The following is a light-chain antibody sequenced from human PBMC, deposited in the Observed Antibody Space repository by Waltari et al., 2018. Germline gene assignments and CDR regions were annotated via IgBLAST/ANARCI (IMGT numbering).Light chain of an antibody. J-gene: IGLJ2*01. Sequence: QSALTQPASVSGSPGQSITISCTGTSSDVGSYNLVSWYQQHPGKAPKLMIYEGSKRPSGVSKRFSGSKSGNTASLTISGLQAEDEADYYCCSYAGSSTFDVVFGGGTKLTVL. CDR1: SSDVGSYNL. CDR2: EGS. V-gene: IGLV2-23*03. CDR3: CSYAGSSTFDVV.